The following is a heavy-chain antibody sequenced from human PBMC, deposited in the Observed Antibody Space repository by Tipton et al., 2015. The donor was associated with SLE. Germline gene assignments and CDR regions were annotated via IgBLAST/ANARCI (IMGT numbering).Heavy chain of an antibody. CDR1: GFTFRNYN. V-gene: IGHV3-11*04. CDR3: ARQRGTWYFDF. D-gene: IGHD6-25*01. J-gene: IGHJ4*02. CDR2: ISDSGSSI. Sequence: SLRLSCDASGFTFRNYNMRWIRQAPGKGLEWVAFISDSGSSIYYTDSVKGRFTIARDNAKNSVYLQMDSLRGDDTAVYYCARQRGTWYFDFWGPGTLVSVSS.